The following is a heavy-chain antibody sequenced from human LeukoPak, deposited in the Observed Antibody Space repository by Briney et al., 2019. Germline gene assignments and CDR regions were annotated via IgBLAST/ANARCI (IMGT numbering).Heavy chain of an antibody. V-gene: IGHV3-23*01. CDR1: GFTFSTYA. D-gene: IGHD3-9*01. J-gene: IGHJ4*02. Sequence: PGGSLRLSCAASGFTFSTYAMTWVRQAPGKGLEWVSSISGSGGNTYYADSVKGRFTISRDNSKNTLYLQMNSLRAEDTAVYYCAKPEVRYFDSLLYFDQWGQGTLVTVSS. CDR2: ISGSGGNT. CDR3: AKPEVRYFDSLLYFDQ.